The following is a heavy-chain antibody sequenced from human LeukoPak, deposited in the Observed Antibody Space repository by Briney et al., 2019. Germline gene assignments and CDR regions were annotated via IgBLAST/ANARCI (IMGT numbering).Heavy chain of an antibody. V-gene: IGHV3-49*03. J-gene: IGHJ4*02. CDR2: IRSKAYGGTT. CDR3: TRVVGAIQYGRVDY. Sequence: GGSLRLSCTASGFTFGDYAMSWFRQAPGKGLEWVGFIRSKAYGGTTEYAASVKGRFTISRDDSKSIAYLQMNSPKTEDTAVYYCTRVVGAIQYGRVDYWGQGTLVTVSS. CDR1: GFTFGDYA. D-gene: IGHD1-26*01.